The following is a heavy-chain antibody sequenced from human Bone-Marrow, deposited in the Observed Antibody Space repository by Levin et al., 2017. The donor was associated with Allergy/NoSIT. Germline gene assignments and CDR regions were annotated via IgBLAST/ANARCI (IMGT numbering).Heavy chain of an antibody. CDR2: ISWNGGVT. CDR1: GFTFHDYT. V-gene: IGHV3-43*01. Sequence: GGSLRLSCAASGFTFHDYTMHWVRQTPGKGLEWVSLISWNGGVTYYADSVKGRFTISRDNTKNFLYLQMNSLRTEDTALYYCGKDVGNNSSPTADYWGQGTMVTVYS. CDR3: GKDVGNNSSPTADY. D-gene: IGHD6-6*01. J-gene: IGHJ4*02.